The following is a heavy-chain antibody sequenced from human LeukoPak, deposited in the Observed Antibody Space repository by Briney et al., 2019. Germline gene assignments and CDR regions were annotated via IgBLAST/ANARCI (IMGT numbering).Heavy chain of an antibody. CDR2: ICAYNGKT. CDR1: GYTFTSYG. J-gene: IGHJ3*02. CDR3: ARDSYYDSTYHDAFDI. D-gene: IGHD3-22*01. V-gene: IGHV1-18*01. Sequence: ASVKVSCKASGYTFTSYGICWVRQAPGQGLEWMGCICAYNGKTNYAQKLQGKVTMTTDTSTSTAYMELRSLRSDDTAVYYCARDSYYDSTYHDAFDIWGQGTMVTVSS.